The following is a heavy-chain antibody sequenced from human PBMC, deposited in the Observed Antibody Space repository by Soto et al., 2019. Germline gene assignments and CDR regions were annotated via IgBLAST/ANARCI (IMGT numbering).Heavy chain of an antibody. V-gene: IGHV1-46*01. Sequence: QVQLVQSGAEVKKPGASVKVSCKASGYTFTSYYMHWVRQAPGQGLEWMGIINPGGGSTSYAQKVTGRVTTTSDTSTSTVYLGLSSLRSEDTAVYYCASYSGSAFDYWGQGTMVTVSS. CDR3: ASYSGSAFDY. J-gene: IGHJ4*02. D-gene: IGHD1-26*01. CDR1: GYTFTSYY. CDR2: INPGGGST.